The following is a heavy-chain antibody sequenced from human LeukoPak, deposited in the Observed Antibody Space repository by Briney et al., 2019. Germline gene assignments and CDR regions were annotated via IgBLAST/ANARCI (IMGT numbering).Heavy chain of an antibody. CDR1: GFTFSSYA. D-gene: IGHD6-19*01. V-gene: IGHV3-23*01. CDR3: ARDGGQWLFDY. J-gene: IGHJ4*02. Sequence: GGSLRLSCAASGFTFSSYAMSWVRQAPGKGLEWVSAISGSGGSTFYADSVKGRFTISRDNSKNTLYLQMNSLRAEDTAVYYCARDGGQWLFDYWGQGTLVTVSS. CDR2: ISGSGGST.